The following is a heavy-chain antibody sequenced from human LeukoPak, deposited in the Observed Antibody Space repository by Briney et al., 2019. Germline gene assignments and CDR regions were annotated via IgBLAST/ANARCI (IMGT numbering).Heavy chain of an antibody. J-gene: IGHJ4*02. CDR2: IYTSGST. D-gene: IGHD2-2*01. CDR3: ARGYCSSASCLFDY. Sequence: PSETLSLTCTVSGGSISSYYWSWIRQPPGRGLEWIGRIYTSGSTNYNPSLKSRVTMSVDTSKNQFSLKLSSVTAADTAVYYCARGYCSSASCLFDYWGQGTLVTVSS. V-gene: IGHV4-4*07. CDR1: GGSISSYY.